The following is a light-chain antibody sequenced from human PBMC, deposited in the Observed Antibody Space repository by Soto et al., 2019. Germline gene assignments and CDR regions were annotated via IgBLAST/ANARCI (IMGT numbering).Light chain of an antibody. V-gene: IGKV3-15*01. CDR2: GAS. CDR3: QQYNNWPLT. Sequence: EIVMTQAPATLSVSPGERATLSCRASQSVNNNLAWYQQKPGQAPRLLIYGASARATGIPARFSGSGSGTEFTLNISSLQSEDFAVYYCQQYNNWPLTFGGGTKVEIQ. J-gene: IGKJ4*01. CDR1: QSVNNN.